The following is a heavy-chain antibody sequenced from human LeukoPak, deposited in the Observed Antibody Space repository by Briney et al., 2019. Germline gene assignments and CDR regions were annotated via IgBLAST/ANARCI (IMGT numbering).Heavy chain of an antibody. CDR2: TYYRSKWYN. V-gene: IGHV6-1*01. D-gene: IGHD5-18*01. CDR1: GDSVSSNSS. J-gene: IGHJ3*02. CDR3: ARGGQGDGYSADEAFDI. Sequence: SQTLSLTCAISGDSVSSNSSWNWIRQSPSRGLEWLGRTYYRSKWYNDYVVSVKSRININPDTSKNQFSLQLNSVTPEDTAVYYCARGGQGDGYSADEAFDIWGQGTMVTVSS.